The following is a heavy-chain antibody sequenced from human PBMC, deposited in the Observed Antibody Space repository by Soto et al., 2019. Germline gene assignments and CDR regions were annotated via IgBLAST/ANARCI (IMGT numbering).Heavy chain of an antibody. J-gene: IGHJ4*02. Sequence: SETLSLTCTVSGGSISSYYWSWIRQPAGKGLEWIGYIYYSGSTNYDPSLKSRVTISVDTSKNQFSLKLSSVTAADTAVYYCAREIMEYYYDSSGYYDYWGQGTLVTVSS. D-gene: IGHD3-22*01. CDR3: AREIMEYYYDSSGYYDY. V-gene: IGHV4-59*01. CDR1: GGSISSYY. CDR2: IYYSGST.